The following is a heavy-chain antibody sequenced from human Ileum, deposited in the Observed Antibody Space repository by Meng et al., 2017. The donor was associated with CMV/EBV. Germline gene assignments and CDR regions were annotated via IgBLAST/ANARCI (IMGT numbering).Heavy chain of an antibody. V-gene: IGHV1-18*01. Sequence: ASVKVSCKASGYTFTSYGISWVRHAPGQGLEWMGWISAYNGNTNYAQKLQGRVTMTTDTSTSTAYMELRSLRSDDTAVYYCARVDYDILTGYDYYYYGMDVWGQGTTVTVSS. J-gene: IGHJ6*02. CDR2: ISAYNGNT. CDR1: GYTFTSYG. D-gene: IGHD3-9*01. CDR3: ARVDYDILTGYDYYYYGMDV.